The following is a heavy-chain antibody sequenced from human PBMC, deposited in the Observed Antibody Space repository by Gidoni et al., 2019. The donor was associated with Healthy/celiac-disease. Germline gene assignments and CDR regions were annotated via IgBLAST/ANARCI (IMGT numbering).Heavy chain of an antibody. J-gene: IGHJ4*02. Sequence: EVQLLASGGGLVQPGGSLRLSCAASGSTFSRYAMSWVRQAPGQGLEWGSAISGRGGSTYYADSVKGRFTISRDNSKNTLYLQMNSLRAEDTAVYYCAKSEQWLVRKNPDYWGQGTLVTVSS. D-gene: IGHD6-19*01. CDR1: GSTFSRYA. CDR2: ISGRGGST. CDR3: AKSEQWLVRKNPDY. V-gene: IGHV3-23*01.